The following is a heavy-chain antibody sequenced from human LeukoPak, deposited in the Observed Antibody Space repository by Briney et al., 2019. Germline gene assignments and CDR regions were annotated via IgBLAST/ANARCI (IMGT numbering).Heavy chain of an antibody. D-gene: IGHD6-19*01. CDR2: ISGSGGST. V-gene: IGHV3-23*01. J-gene: IGHJ4*02. CDR1: GFTFSSHA. CDR3: AKSGSSGWYRDYYFDY. Sequence: GGSLRLSCAASGFTFSSHAMSWVRQAPGEGLEWVSAISGSGGSTYYADSVKGRFTISRDNSKNTLYLQMNSLRAEDTAVYYCAKSGSSGWYRDYYFDYWGQGTLVAVSS.